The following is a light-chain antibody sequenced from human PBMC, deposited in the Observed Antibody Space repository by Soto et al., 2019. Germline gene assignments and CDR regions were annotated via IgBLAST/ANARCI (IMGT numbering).Light chain of an antibody. CDR2: EIS. Sequence: EFVLTQSPATLYLSPGERAILSCRASQSVAGSLAWYQQKPGQAPRLLIYEISTRAAAIPARFSGSGSGTVFTLTLSSLEPQDFALYYCQRRSNRITFGQGTRLQI. J-gene: IGKJ5*01. CDR3: QRRSNRIT. V-gene: IGKV3-11*01. CDR1: QSVAGS.